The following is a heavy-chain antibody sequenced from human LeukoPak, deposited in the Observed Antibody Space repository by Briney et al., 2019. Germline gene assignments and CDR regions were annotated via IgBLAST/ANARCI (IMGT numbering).Heavy chain of an antibody. CDR1: GFTFSSYA. CDR3: AAEARNIVVVTAAHFDY. V-gene: IGHV3-23*01. J-gene: IGHJ4*02. Sequence: GGSLRLSCAASGFTFSSYAMSWVSQAPGKGLEWVSAISDSGGSTYYADSVKGRFTISRDNSKNTLYLQMNSLRAEDTAVYYCAAEARNIVVVTAAHFDYWGQGTLVTVSS. D-gene: IGHD2-21*02. CDR2: ISDSGGST.